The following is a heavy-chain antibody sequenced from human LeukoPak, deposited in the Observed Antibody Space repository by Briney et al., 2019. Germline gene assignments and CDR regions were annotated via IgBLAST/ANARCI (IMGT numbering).Heavy chain of an antibody. J-gene: IGHJ2*01. CDR1: GGSISSGGYY. CDR2: IYYSGST. V-gene: IGHV4-31*03. CDR3: ARDTYDSSGYSPLVGL. Sequence: RTSETLSRTCTVSGGSISSGGYYWSWIRQHPGKGLEWIGYIYYSGSTYYNPSLKSRVTISVDTSKNQFSLKLSSVTAADTAVYYCARDTYDSSGYSPLVGLWGRGTLVTVSS. D-gene: IGHD3-22*01.